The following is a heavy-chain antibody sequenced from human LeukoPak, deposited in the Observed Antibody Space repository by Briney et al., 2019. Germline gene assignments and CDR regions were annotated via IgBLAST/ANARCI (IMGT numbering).Heavy chain of an antibody. CDR3: ARASYYYDSSGSHFDY. Sequence: SETLSLTCTVSGGSISSYYWSWIRQPAGKGLEWIGRIYTSGSTNYNPSLKSRVTMSVDTSKNQFSLKLSSVTAADTAVYYCARASYYYDSSGSHFDYWGQGTLVTVSS. D-gene: IGHD3-22*01. CDR2: IYTSGST. V-gene: IGHV4-4*07. CDR1: GGSISSYY. J-gene: IGHJ4*02.